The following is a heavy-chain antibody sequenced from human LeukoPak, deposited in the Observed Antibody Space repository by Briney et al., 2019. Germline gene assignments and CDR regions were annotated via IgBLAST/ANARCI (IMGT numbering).Heavy chain of an antibody. D-gene: IGHD3-10*01. V-gene: IGHV4-34*01. Sequence: PSETLSLTCAVYGGSFSGYYSSWIRHPPGKGLEWIGEINHSGSTTYNPSLKRRVTISVETSKNQFSLKLSSVTAADTAVYYCARDGFSYYGSARGWFDPWGQGTLVTVSS. CDR1: GGSFSGYY. J-gene: IGHJ5*02. CDR3: ARDGFSYYGSARGWFDP. CDR2: INHSGST.